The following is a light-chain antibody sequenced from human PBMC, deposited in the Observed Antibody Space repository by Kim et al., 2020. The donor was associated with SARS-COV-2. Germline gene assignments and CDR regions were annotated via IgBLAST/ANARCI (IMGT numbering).Light chain of an antibody. Sequence: QLFTVSSTDTIRDVGGYKYVSWYKQHPGNAPALMIYNVSKRPSGVPDRFSGSKSGNTASLTISGLQAEDEADYYCCSYAGSYTFEVFGTGTKVTVL. CDR1: IRDVGGYKY. CDR3: CSYAGSYTFEV. J-gene: IGLJ1*01. CDR2: NVS. V-gene: IGLV2-11*02.